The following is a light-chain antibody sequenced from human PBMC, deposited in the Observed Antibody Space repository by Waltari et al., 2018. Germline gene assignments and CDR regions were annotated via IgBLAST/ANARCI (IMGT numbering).Light chain of an antibody. Sequence: EIMLTQSPGTLSLSPGERATLSCRASQSTGRYLVWYQQKPGQAPRLLMYEASRRATGIPDRFSGSGSGTDFSLTISRLEPEDFAVYYCQNHERLPATFGQGTKLEIK. V-gene: IGKV3-20*01. CDR2: EAS. J-gene: IGKJ1*01. CDR1: QSTGRY. CDR3: QNHERLPAT.